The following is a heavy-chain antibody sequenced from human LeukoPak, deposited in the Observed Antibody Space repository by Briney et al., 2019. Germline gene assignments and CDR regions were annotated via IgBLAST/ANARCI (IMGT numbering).Heavy chain of an antibody. CDR3: ARHYGP. J-gene: IGHJ4*02. D-gene: IGHD3-16*01. Sequence: SETLSLTCTVSGGSISCGDYYWSWIRQPPGKGLKWIGYIFYSGNTYYNPSLKSRVPISVDTSKNRFSLKLNSVTATDTAVYYCARHYGPWGQGTLVTVSS. CDR2: IFYSGNT. CDR1: GGSISCGDYY. V-gene: IGHV4-30-4*01.